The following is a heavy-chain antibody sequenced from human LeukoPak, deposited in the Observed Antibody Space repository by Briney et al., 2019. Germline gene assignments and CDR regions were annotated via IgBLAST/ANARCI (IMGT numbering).Heavy chain of an antibody. D-gene: IGHD3-3*01. CDR3: ARGPGVFGVVQWRLYYFDY. J-gene: IGHJ4*02. CDR1: GGTFSSYA. Sequence: ASVKVSCTASGGTFSSYAISWVRQAPGQGLEWMGGIIPIFGTANYAQKFQGRVTITADESTSTAYMELSSLRSEDTAVYYCARGPGVFGVVQWRLYYFDYWGQGTLVTVSS. V-gene: IGHV1-69*01. CDR2: IIPIFGTA.